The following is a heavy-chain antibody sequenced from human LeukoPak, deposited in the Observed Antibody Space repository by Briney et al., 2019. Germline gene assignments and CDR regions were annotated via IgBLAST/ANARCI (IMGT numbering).Heavy chain of an antibody. J-gene: IGHJ4*02. CDR1: GFTFSSYW. CDR3: AKVGILLWFGEMDY. Sequence: GGSLRLSCAASGFTFSSYWMHWVRQAPGKGLVWVSRINSDGSSTSYADSVKGRFTISRDNSKNTLYLQMNSLRAEDTAVYYCAKVGILLWFGEMDYWGQGTLVTVSS. V-gene: IGHV3-74*01. CDR2: INSDGSST. D-gene: IGHD3-10*01.